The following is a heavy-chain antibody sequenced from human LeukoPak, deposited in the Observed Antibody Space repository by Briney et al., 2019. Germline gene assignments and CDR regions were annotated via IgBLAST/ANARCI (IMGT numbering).Heavy chain of an antibody. V-gene: IGHV3-15*01. Sequence: PGGSLRLSCAASGFTFSNAWMSWVRQAPGKGLEWVGRIKSKTDGGTTDYAAPVKGRFTISRDDSKNTLYLQMNSLKTEDTAVYYCTTDYGDYRTPDAFDIWGQGTMVTVSS. CDR2: IKSKTDGGTT. D-gene: IGHD4-17*01. J-gene: IGHJ3*02. CDR1: GFTFSNAW. CDR3: TTDYGDYRTPDAFDI.